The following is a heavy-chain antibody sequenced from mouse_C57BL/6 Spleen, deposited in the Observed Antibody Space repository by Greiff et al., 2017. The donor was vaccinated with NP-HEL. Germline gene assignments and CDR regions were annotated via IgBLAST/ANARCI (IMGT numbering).Heavy chain of an antibody. CDR2: INYDGSST. V-gene: IGHV5-16*01. Sequence: EVQLVESEGGLVQPGSSMKLSCTASGFTFSDYYMAWVRQVPEKGLEWVANINYDGSSTYYLDSLKSRFIISRDNAKNILYLQMSSLKSEDTATYYCARDGITTAPDYWGQGTSVTVSS. D-gene: IGHD1-1*01. J-gene: IGHJ4*01. CDR1: GFTFSDYY. CDR3: ARDGITTAPDY.